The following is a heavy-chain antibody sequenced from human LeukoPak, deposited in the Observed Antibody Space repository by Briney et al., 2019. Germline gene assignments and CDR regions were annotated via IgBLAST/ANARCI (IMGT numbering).Heavy chain of an antibody. CDR3: ARDLGDWFDP. CDR2: TYYRSKWYS. V-gene: IGHV6-1*01. Sequence: SQTLSLTCAISGDSVSSNSAAWNWIRQSPSRGLEWLGRTYYRSKWYSDYAVSVRSRLIINPDTSKNQFSLHLNSVTPEDTAVYYCARDLGDWFDPWGQGTLVTVSS. CDR1: GDSVSSNSAA. J-gene: IGHJ5*02. D-gene: IGHD1-26*01.